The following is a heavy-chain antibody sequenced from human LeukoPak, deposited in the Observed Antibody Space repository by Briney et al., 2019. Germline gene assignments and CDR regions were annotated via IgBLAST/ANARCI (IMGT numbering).Heavy chain of an antibody. D-gene: IGHD3-22*01. Sequence: PSETLSLTCTVSGGSISTYYWTWIRQPPGKGLEWIGYIYYSGSTNYNPSLKSRVTISIDTSENQFSLKLSSVTAADTAVYYCAYYYDSSGFYPEMSWGQGILVTVSS. V-gene: IGHV4-59*08. CDR1: GGSISTYY. CDR3: AYYYDSSGFYPEMS. J-gene: IGHJ4*02. CDR2: IYYSGST.